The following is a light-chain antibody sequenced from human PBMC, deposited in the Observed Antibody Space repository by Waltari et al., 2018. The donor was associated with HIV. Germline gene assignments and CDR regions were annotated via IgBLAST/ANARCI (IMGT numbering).Light chain of an antibody. Sequence: DLVMTQVPDSLAGVLGEGATINCKSSQSVLYSSDNKNYLAWYQQKPGQPPKVLIYWASTRESGVPDRFSGSGSGTDFALTISSLQAEDVAVYYCQQYYSTWTFGQGTKVEIK. J-gene: IGKJ1*01. CDR1: QSVLYSSDNKNY. V-gene: IGKV4-1*01. CDR3: QQYYSTWT. CDR2: WAS.